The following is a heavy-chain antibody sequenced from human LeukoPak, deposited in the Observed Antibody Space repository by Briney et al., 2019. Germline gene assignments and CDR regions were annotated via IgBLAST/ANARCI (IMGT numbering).Heavy chain of an antibody. Sequence: PGRSLRLSCAASGFTFRSYAMSWVRQAPGKGLEYVSAISSNGGSTYYADSVKGRFTISRDNSKNTLYLQMSSLRAEDTAVYYCVNGAAAGTRWGWFDPWGQGTLVTVSS. CDR3: VNGAAAGTRWGWFDP. J-gene: IGHJ5*02. D-gene: IGHD6-13*01. V-gene: IGHV3-64D*09. CDR1: GFTFRSYA. CDR2: ISSNGGST.